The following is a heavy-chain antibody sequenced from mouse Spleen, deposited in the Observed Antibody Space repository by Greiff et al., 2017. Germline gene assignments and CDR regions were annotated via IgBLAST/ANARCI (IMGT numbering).Heavy chain of an antibody. V-gene: IGHV5-9-3*01. CDR3: ARRGGPTARYFDY. CDR1: GFTFSSYA. Sequence: EVQGVESGGGLVKLGGSLKLSCAASGFTFSSYAMSWVRQTPEKRLEWVATISSGGGNTYYPDSVKGRFTISRDNAKNTLYLQMSSLKSEDTAMYYCARRGGPTARYFDYWGQGTTLTVSS. CDR2: ISSGGGNT. J-gene: IGHJ2*01. D-gene: IGHD1-2*01.